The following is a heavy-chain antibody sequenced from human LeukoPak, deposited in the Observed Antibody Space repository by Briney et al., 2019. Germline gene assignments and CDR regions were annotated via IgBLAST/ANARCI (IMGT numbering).Heavy chain of an antibody. V-gene: IGHV4-61*02. Sequence: KSSETLSLTCTVSGGSISSGSYYWSWIRQPAGKGLEWIGRIYTSGSTNYTPSLKSRVTISVDTSKNQFSLKLSSVTAADTAVYYCAGESSGPTPYYMDVWGKGTTVTVSS. D-gene: IGHD6-19*01. CDR2: IYTSGST. CDR3: AGESSGPTPYYMDV. J-gene: IGHJ6*03. CDR1: GGSISSGSYY.